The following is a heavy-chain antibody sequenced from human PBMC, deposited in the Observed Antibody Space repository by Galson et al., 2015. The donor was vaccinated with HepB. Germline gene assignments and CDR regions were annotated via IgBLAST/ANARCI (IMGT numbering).Heavy chain of an antibody. CDR3: AKDQAGDSLRRNWYFDL. D-gene: IGHD2-21*02. J-gene: IGHJ2*01. CDR2: ISGSGTSR. Sequence: SLRLSCAASGFTFSSYAMSWVRQAPGKGLEWVSAISGSGTSRYYGDSVKGRFTISRDNSKNTLYLQMNSLRAEDTAVYYCAKDQAGDSLRRNWYFDLWGRGTLVTVSS. V-gene: IGHV3-23*01. CDR1: GFTFSSYA.